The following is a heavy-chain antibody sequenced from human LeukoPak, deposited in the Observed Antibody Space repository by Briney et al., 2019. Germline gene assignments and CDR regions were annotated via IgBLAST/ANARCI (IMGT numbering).Heavy chain of an antibody. CDR1: GYTFTSYD. Sequence: VASVKVSCKTSGYTFTSYDINWVRQTTGQGLEWMGWMNPNSGNTGYAQKFQGRVTMTRNPSISTAYMELSSLNSADTAVYYCARESGFYGSGSRYWGQGTLLTVSS. CDR3: ARESGFYGSGSRY. D-gene: IGHD3-10*01. J-gene: IGHJ4*02. V-gene: IGHV1-8*01. CDR2: MNPNSGNT.